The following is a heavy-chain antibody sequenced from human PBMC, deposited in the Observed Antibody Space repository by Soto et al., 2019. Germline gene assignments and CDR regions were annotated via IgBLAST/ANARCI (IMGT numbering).Heavy chain of an antibody. J-gene: IGHJ4*02. Sequence: QVQLVESGGGVVQPGRSLRLSCAASGFTFSSYGMHWVRQAPGKGLEWVAVISYDGSNKYYADSVKGRFTISRDKSKNTLYLQMNSLRAEDTAVYYCGKEYILTGYSALGLRLYYFDYWGQGTLVTVSS. V-gene: IGHV3-30*18. CDR3: GKEYILTGYSALGLRLYYFDY. CDR2: ISYDGSNK. CDR1: GFTFSSYG. D-gene: IGHD3-9*01.